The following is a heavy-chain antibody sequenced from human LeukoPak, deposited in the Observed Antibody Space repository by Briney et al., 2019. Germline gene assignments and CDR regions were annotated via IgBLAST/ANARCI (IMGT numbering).Heavy chain of an antibody. Sequence: GGSLRLSCVASGFTFNNAWMSWVRQAPGKGLEWVGRIKSKTHGGPTDYAAPVKGRFTISRDDSKNTLYLQMNSLKTEDTAVYYRTTDYVWGTYRYFDYWGQGTLVTVSS. CDR3: TTDYVWGTYRYFDY. V-gene: IGHV3-15*01. J-gene: IGHJ4*02. D-gene: IGHD3-16*02. CDR2: IKSKTHGGPT. CDR1: GFTFNNAW.